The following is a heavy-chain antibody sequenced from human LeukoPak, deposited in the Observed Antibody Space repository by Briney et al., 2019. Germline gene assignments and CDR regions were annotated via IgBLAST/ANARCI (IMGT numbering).Heavy chain of an antibody. V-gene: IGHV3-23*01. CDR2: ITGSGGST. J-gene: IGHJ4*02. Sequence: GASLRLSCAASGFTFSNYAMSWVRQAPGKGLEWVSPITGSGGSTYYADSVKGRFTISRDNSQNTLYLQMNSLGAEDTAVYYCAKWGDYDVLTGYYDPDYWGQGTLVTVSS. D-gene: IGHD3-9*01. CDR3: AKWGDYDVLTGYYDPDY. CDR1: GFTFSNYA.